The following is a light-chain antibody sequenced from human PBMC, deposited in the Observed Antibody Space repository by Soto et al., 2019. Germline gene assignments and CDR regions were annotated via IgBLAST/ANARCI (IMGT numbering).Light chain of an antibody. V-gene: IGKV2-28*01. J-gene: IGKJ2*01. Sequence: EIVMTQSPLSLPVTPGEPASISCRSSQSLLHSNGNKYLAWYLQKPGQSPQLLIYLGSNRASGVPGRFSGSGSGTDFTLKISRVEAEDVGVYSCMQVLQIPYTFGQGTKLEIK. CDR3: MQVLQIPYT. CDR2: LGS. CDR1: QSLLHSNGNKY.